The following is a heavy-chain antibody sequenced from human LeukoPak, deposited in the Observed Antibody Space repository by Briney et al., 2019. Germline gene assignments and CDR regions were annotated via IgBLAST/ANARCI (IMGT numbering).Heavy chain of an antibody. D-gene: IGHD3-9*01. Sequence: SVKVSCKASGGTFSSYAISWVRQAPGQGLEWMGGIIPIFGTANYAQKFQGRVTITADASTNTAYMELSSLRSEDTAVYYCARAHYDILTGASYYYYGIDVWGKGTTVTVSS. CDR1: GGTFSSYA. CDR3: ARAHYDILTGASYYYYGIDV. J-gene: IGHJ6*04. CDR2: IIPIFGTA. V-gene: IGHV1-69*01.